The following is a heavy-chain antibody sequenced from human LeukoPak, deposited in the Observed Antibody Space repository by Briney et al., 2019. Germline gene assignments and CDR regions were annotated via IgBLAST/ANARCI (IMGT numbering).Heavy chain of an antibody. Sequence: SETLSLTCAVYGGSFSGYYWSWIRQPPGKGLEWIGEINHSGSTNYNPSLKSRVTISVDTSRNHFSLKLSSATAADTAVYFCAREHILGPVDNWGQGTLVIVSS. CDR2: INHSGST. V-gene: IGHV4-34*01. CDR1: GGSFSGYY. J-gene: IGHJ4*02. CDR3: AREHILGPVDN. D-gene: IGHD3-16*01.